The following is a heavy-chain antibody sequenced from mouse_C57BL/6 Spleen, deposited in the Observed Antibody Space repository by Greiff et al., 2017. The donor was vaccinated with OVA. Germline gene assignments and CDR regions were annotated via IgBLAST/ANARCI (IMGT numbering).Heavy chain of an antibody. CDR1: GYAFSSSW. Sequence: VKLMESGPELVKPGASVKISCKASGYAFSSSWMNWVKQRPGKGLEWIGRIYPGDGDTNYNGKFKGKATLTADKSSSTAYMQLSSLTSEDSAVYFCASPDFDYWGQGTTLTVSS. J-gene: IGHJ2*01. CDR2: IYPGDGDT. CDR3: ASPDFDY. V-gene: IGHV1-82*01.